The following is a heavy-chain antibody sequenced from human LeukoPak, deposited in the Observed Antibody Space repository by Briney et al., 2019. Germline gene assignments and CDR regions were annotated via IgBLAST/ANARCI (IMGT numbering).Heavy chain of an antibody. J-gene: IGHJ2*01. D-gene: IGHD6-13*01. CDR1: GYSFTSYW. Sequence: GESLQISCKASGYSFTSYWIGWVRQMPGKGLEWMGIIYPGDSDNRYSPSFQGQVTISADKSISTAYLQWSSLKASDTAMYYCARHSSSSWYWHFDLWGRGTQVTVSS. CDR3: ARHSSSSWYWHFDL. V-gene: IGHV5-51*01. CDR2: IYPGDSDN.